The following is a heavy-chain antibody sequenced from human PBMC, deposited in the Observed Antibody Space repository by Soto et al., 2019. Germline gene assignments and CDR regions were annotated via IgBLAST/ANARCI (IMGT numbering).Heavy chain of an antibody. D-gene: IGHD3-3*01. CDR1: GFTFNIYS. CDR3: AKDWTSI. V-gene: IGHV3-23*01. CDR2: ISGSGGST. J-gene: IGHJ3*02. Sequence: EVQLLESGGGFVQPGGSLRISCAASGFTFNIYSMTWLRQAPGKGLEWVSTISGSGGSTYYTESVKGRFTISRDNSKNTLFLQMSSLRAEDTAAYYCAKDWTSIWGQGTMVTVSS.